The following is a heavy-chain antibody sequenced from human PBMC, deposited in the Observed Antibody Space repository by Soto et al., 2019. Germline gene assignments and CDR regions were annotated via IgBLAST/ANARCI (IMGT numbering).Heavy chain of an antibody. J-gene: IGHJ5*02. CDR3: TTLRLDP. V-gene: IGHV1-2*02. CDR2: VNPNTGLT. D-gene: IGHD3-9*01. CDR1: GYTFTALY. Sequence: QVQLVQSGSEVRKPGASGKVSCQASGYTFTALYMNWVRQAPGQGLEWMGWVNPNTGLTKYAQKFQGRVIMTRDTSINTAYMELSGLTSDDTAVYYCTTLRLDPWGQGTLVTVSS.